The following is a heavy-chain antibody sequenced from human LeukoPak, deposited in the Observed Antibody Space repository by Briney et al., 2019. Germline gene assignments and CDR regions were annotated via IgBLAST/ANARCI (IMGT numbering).Heavy chain of an antibody. V-gene: IGHV3-15*01. CDR2: IKSKTDGGTT. Sequence: GGSLRLSCAASGFTFSNAWMSWVRRAPGKGLEWVGRIKSKTDGGTTDYAAPVKGRFTISRDDSKNTLYLQMNSLKTEDTAVYYCTTFTVTQLDAFDIWGQGTMVTVSS. J-gene: IGHJ3*02. CDR3: TTFTVTQLDAFDI. CDR1: GFTFSNAW. D-gene: IGHD4-11*01.